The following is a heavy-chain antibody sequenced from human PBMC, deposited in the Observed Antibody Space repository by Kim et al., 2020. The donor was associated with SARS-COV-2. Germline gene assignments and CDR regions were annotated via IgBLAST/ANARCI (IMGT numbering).Heavy chain of an antibody. CDR2: ISDDGSKK. Sequence: GGSLRLSCAASGFSFRHYAMHWVRQAPGKGLEWVALISDDGSKKFYGDSVKGRFTISRDRSKNTVSLQMNSLRPEDTAVYFCAKGGMELYHHWAMDVWGQGTTVTVSS. D-gene: IGHD1-26*01. CDR3: AKGGMELYHHWAMDV. V-gene: IGHV3-30*18. J-gene: IGHJ6*02. CDR1: GFSFRHYA.